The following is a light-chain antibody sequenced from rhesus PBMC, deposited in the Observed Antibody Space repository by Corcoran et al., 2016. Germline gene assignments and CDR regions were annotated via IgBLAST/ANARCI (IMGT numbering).Light chain of an antibody. CDR1: QRCRSY. CDR2: GAP. V-gene: IGKV3-10*01. Sequence: QVILTQSPATLSLSSGERANLSCRASQRCRSYLAWDQQKPGHAPRLLTCGAPSRATGIPDGFRGSCFGTDFPLTISSLEAEVVGVFHCYQHSSGYSFGQGTKVEI. CDR3: YQHSSGYS. J-gene: IGKJ2*01.